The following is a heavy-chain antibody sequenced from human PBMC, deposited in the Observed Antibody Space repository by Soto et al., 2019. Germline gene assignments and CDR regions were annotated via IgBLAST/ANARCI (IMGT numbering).Heavy chain of an antibody. D-gene: IGHD6-19*01. CDR1: GFTFSSFA. Sequence: EVHLLESGGGLVQPGGSLRLSCAASGFTFSSFAMSWVRQAPGKGLEWVSAIGSRGDSTYYADSVKGRFTISRDNSKNTPYLKMNSLRAEEMAVYYCAKDLTYGYTTGRPFDSWAQGPLVTVSS. CDR2: IGSRGDST. CDR3: AKDLTYGYTTGRPFDS. J-gene: IGHJ4*02. V-gene: IGHV3-23*01.